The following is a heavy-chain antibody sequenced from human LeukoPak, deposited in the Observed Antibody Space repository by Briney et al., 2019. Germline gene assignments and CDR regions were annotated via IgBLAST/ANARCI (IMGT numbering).Heavy chain of an antibody. CDR3: ATGAPTGSHFDY. D-gene: IGHD7-27*01. J-gene: IGHJ4*02. CDR2: INPSGGST. CDR1: GYTFTSYY. Sequence: ASVKVSCKASGYTFTSYYMHWVRQAPGQGLEWMGIINPSGGSTSYAQKFQGRVTMTEDTSTDTAYMELSSLRSEDTAVYYCATGAPTGSHFDYWGQGTLVTVSS. V-gene: IGHV1-46*01.